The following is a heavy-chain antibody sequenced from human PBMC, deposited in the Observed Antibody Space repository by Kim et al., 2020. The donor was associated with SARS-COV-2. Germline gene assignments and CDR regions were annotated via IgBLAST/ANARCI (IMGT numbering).Heavy chain of an antibody. J-gene: IGHJ6*02. D-gene: IGHD1-1*01. Sequence: GGSLRLSCTASGFTFSNYAMTWVRQAPGKGLEWVSVIYSGGSSTYYADSVKGRFTISRDNSKNTLYLQMDSLRAEDTAVYYCAKERGTTHYYGMDVWGQGTTVAVSS. V-gene: IGHV3-23*03. CDR2: IYSGGSST. CDR1: GFTFSNYA. CDR3: AKERGTTHYYGMDV.